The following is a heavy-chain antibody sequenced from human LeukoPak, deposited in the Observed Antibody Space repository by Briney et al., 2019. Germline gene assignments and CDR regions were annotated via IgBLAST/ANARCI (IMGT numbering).Heavy chain of an antibody. V-gene: IGHV4-59*01. CDR1: GGSISSYY. J-gene: IGHJ3*02. D-gene: IGHD3-22*01. Sequence: PSETLSLTCTVSGGSISSYYWSWIRQPPGKGLEWIGYIYYSGSTNYNPSLKSRVTISVDTSKNQFSLKLSSVTAADTAVYYCARGAPPWYYDSSGYYHAFDIWGQGTMVTVSS. CDR3: ARGAPPWYYDSSGYYHAFDI. CDR2: IYYSGST.